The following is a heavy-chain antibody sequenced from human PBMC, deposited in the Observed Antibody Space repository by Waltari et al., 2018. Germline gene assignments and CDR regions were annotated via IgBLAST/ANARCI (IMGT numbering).Heavy chain of an antibody. J-gene: IGHJ4*02. V-gene: IGHV1-2*06. CDR2: INPNSGGT. D-gene: IGHD6-13*01. Sequence: QVQLVQSGAEVKKPGASVKVSCKASGYIFTGYYIHWVRQAPGQGLEWMGRINPNSGGTNYAQKFQGRVTMTRDTSISTAYMELSRLKSDDTAVYYCARDHSSSWYSPPDYWGQGTLVTVSS. CDR1: GYIFTGYY. CDR3: ARDHSSSWYSPPDY.